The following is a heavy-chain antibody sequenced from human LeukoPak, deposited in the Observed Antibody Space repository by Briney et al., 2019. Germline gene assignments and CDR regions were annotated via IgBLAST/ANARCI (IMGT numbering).Heavy chain of an antibody. CDR3: ARDKVIASAGTPNWFDP. CDR2: ISAYNGNT. V-gene: IGHV1-18*01. J-gene: IGHJ5*02. Sequence: ASAKVSCKASGYTFTSYGISWVRQAPGQGLEWMGWISAYNGNTNYAQKLQGRVTMTTDTSTSTAYMELRSLRSDDTAVYYCARDKVIASAGTPNWFDPWGQGTLVTVSS. D-gene: IGHD6-13*01. CDR1: GYTFTSYG.